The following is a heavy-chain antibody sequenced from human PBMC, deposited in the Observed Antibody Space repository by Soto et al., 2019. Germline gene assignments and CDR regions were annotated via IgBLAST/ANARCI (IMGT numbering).Heavy chain of an antibody. CDR1: GGTFSSYA. CDR2: IIPIFGTA. CDR3: ARDGTAHHYGSGSYCFY. Sequence: ASVKVSCKASGGTFSSYAISWVRQAPGQGLEWMGGIIPIFGTANYAQKFQGRVTITADESTSTAYMELSSLRSEDTAVYYCARDGTAHHYGSGSYCFYWGQGTLVTVSS. D-gene: IGHD3-10*01. J-gene: IGHJ4*02. V-gene: IGHV1-69*13.